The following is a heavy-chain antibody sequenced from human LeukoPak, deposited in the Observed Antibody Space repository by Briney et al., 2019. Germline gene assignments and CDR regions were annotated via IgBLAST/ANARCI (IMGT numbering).Heavy chain of an antibody. CDR2: INPNSGGT. CDR3: AREVYYYYYMDV. CDR1: GYTFTGYY. Sequence: ASVKVSCKASGYTFTGYYTHWVRQAPGQGLEWMGWINPNSGGTNYAQKFQGRVTMTRDTSISTAYMELSRLRSDDTAVYYCAREVYYYYYMDVWGKGTTVTVSS. V-gene: IGHV1-2*02. J-gene: IGHJ6*03.